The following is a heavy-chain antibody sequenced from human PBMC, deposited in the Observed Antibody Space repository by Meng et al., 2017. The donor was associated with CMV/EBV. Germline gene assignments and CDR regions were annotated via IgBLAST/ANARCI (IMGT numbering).Heavy chain of an antibody. V-gene: IGHV3-9*03. D-gene: IGHD4-11*01. Sequence: SLKISCAASGFRFDDYAMHWVRQAPGKGLEWVAGISWNSSSISYADSVKGRFTISRDNAKNSLYLQMNSRRAEDMALYYCGKGVYSNHDAPFDYWGQGTLVTVSS. CDR1: GFRFDDYA. J-gene: IGHJ4*02. CDR3: GKGVYSNHDAPFDY. CDR2: ISWNSSSI.